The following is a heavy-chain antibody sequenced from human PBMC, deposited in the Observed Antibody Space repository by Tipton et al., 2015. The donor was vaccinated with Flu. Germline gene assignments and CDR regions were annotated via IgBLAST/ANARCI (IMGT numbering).Heavy chain of an antibody. V-gene: IGHV4-34*01. CDR1: GGSFSTHY. J-gene: IGHJ6*02. CDR3: AAGSRWYTENHYHYYGMDV. D-gene: IGHD6-13*01. Sequence: TLSLTCDVYGGSFSTHYWSWICQAPGKGLEWIGEITHVGNTNYNPSLKSRVTILIDASKNQFSLKVTSVTAADTAVYYCAAGSRWYTENHYHYYGMDVWDQGTTVIVSS. CDR2: ITHVGNT.